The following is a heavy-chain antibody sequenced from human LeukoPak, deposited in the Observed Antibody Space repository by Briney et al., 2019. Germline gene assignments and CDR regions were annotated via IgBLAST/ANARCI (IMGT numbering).Heavy chain of an antibody. CDR3: ARDGSDSNYDILTGYYPSYYYYYYMDV. J-gene: IGHJ6*03. CDR2: INTNTGNP. V-gene: IGHV7-4-1*02. D-gene: IGHD3-9*01. Sequence: ASVKVSCKASGYTFTSYAMNWVRQAPGQGLEGMGWINTNTGNPTYAQGFTGRFVFSLDTSVSTAYLQISSLKAEDTAVYYCARDGSDSNYDILTGYYPSYYYYYYMDVWGKGTTVTVSS. CDR1: GYTFTSYA.